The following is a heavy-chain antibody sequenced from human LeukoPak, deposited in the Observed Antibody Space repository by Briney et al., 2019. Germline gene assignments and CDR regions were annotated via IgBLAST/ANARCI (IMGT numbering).Heavy chain of an antibody. CDR1: GFTFKLYW. Sequence: GGSLRLSCAVSGFTFKLYWMHWVRQAPGKGPVWVSRINDDGSDTTYTDSVKGRFTISRDDAKNMLFLQMNSLRAEDTAVYYCVRGGPSTWSWGQGTLVTVSS. CDR3: VRGGPSTWS. J-gene: IGHJ5*02. V-gene: IGHV3-74*01. D-gene: IGHD2-15*01. CDR2: INDDGSDT.